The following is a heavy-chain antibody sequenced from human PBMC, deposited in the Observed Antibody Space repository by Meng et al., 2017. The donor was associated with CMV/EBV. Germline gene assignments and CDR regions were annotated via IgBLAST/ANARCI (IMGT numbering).Heavy chain of an antibody. D-gene: IGHD2-2*02. V-gene: IGHV3-30*02. J-gene: IGHJ6*02. Sequence: GGSLRLSCAASGFTFSSHGMHWVRQAPGKGLEWVAFIRYDGSNKYYADSVKGRFTISRDNSKNTLYLQMNSLRAEDTAVYYCAKDHVLVVPAAIPDYYYYGMDVWGQGTTVTVSS. CDR1: GFTFSSHG. CDR2: IRYDGSNK. CDR3: AKDHVLVVPAAIPDYYYYGMDV.